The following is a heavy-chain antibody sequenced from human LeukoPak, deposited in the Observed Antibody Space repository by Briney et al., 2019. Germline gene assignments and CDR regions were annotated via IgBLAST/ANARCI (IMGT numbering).Heavy chain of an antibody. V-gene: IGHV3-21*01. Sequence: GGSLRLSCAASGFIFSNYGMNWVHQAPGKGLEWVSSISSSSSYIYYADSVKGRFTISRDNAKNSLYVQMDSLRAEDTAVYYCARDPPYCSSTNCQIDYWGQGTPVTVPS. CDR2: ISSSSSYI. D-gene: IGHD2-2*01. J-gene: IGHJ4*02. CDR3: ARDPPYCSSTNCQIDY. CDR1: GFIFSNYG.